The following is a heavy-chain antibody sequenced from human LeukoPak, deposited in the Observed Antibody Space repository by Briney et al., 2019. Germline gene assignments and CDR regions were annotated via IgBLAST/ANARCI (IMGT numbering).Heavy chain of an antibody. CDR1: GFTFSSYS. CDR2: ISSTSNTM. CDR3: ARISVIRGLSSFDS. D-gene: IGHD3-10*01. Sequence: AGSLRLSCAASGFTFSSYSMNWVRQAPGKGLEWVSYISSTSNTMYYADSVKGRFTISRDNAKTSLYLQMNSLTPEDTAVYYCARISVIRGLSSFDSWGQGTLVTVSS. J-gene: IGHJ4*02. V-gene: IGHV3-48*04.